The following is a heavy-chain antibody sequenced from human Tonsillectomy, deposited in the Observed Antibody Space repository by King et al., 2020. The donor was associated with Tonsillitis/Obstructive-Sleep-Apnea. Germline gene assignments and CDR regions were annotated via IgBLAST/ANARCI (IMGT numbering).Heavy chain of an antibody. CDR3: ARVPAPEGYYYYYMDV. CDR2: IIPIFGTA. J-gene: IGHJ6*03. D-gene: IGHD2-2*01. Sequence: QLVQSGAEVKKPGSSVKVSCKASGGTFSTYAISWVRQAPGQGLEWMGGIIPIFGTAKYPQKFQGRITITADESTTTAYMELSSLRSEDTAVYYCARVPAPEGYYYYYMDVWGKGTTVTVSS. CDR1: GGTFSTYA. V-gene: IGHV1-69*01.